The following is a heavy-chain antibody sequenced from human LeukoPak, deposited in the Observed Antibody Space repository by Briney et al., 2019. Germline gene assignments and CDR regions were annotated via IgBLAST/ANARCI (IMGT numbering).Heavy chain of an antibody. V-gene: IGHV3-9*01. CDR3: AKERYSSGSELDY. Sequence: GRSLRLSCAASGFTFDDYAMHWVRQAPGKGLEGVSGISWNSGSIGYADSVKGRFTISRDNAKNSLYLQMNSLRAEDTALYYCAKERYSSGSELDYWGQGTLVTVSS. J-gene: IGHJ4*02. CDR1: GFTFDDYA. D-gene: IGHD6-19*01. CDR2: ISWNSGSI.